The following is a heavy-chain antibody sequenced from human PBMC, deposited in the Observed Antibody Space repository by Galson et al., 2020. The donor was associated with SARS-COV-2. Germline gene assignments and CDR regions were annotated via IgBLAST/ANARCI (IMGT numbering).Heavy chain of an antibody. CDR3: ARCLFKGDGYNRSPRAFDI. J-gene: IGHJ3*02. CDR2: IIPIFGTA. Sequence: ASVKVSCKASGGTFSSYAISWVRQAPGQGLEWMGGIIPIFGTANYAQKFQGRVTITTDESTSTAYMELSSLRSEDTAVYYCARCLFKGDGYNRSPRAFDIWGQGTMVTVSS. CDR1: GGTFSSYA. V-gene: IGHV1-69*05. D-gene: IGHD5-12*01.